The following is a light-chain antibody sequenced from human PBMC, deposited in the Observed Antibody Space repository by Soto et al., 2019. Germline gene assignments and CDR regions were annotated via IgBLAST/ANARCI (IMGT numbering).Light chain of an antibody. CDR2: GAS. CDR3: QQYGGSPRT. V-gene: IGKV3-20*01. Sequence: EIVLTQSPGTLSLSPGEGATLSCRASQSISSNFLAWHQQKRGQAPRLLIHGASNRATGIPDSFSGSGSGTDFTLTIPRLEPEDFAVYYCQQYGGSPRTFGQGTKVEVK. CDR1: QSISSNF. J-gene: IGKJ1*01.